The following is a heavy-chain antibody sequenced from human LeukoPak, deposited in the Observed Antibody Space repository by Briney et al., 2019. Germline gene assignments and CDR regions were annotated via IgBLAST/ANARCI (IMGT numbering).Heavy chain of an antibody. CDR3: AKDHDFWSGYSDY. D-gene: IGHD3-3*01. Sequence: GGSLRLSCAASGFTFSAYAMSWVRQAPGKGLEWVSGISGNGGSTYYADSVKGRFTISRDNSKNTLYLQMNSLRAEDTAVYYCAKDHDFWSGYSDYWGQGTLVTVSS. V-gene: IGHV3-23*01. CDR2: ISGNGGST. CDR1: GFTFSAYA. J-gene: IGHJ4*02.